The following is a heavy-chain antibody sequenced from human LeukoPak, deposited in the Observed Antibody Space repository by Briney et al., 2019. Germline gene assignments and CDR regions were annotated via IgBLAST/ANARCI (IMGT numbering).Heavy chain of an antibody. D-gene: IGHD4-17*01. V-gene: IGHV3-23*01. CDR3: AKEYGDFPFDY. CDR2: ISGSGGST. J-gene: IGHJ4*02. Sequence: GGTLRLSCAASGFTVSTYGMSWVRQAPGKGLEWVSTISGSGGSTYYADSVKGRFTISRDNSKNTLYLQMNSLRAEDTAVYYCAKEYGDFPFDYWGQGTLVTVSS. CDR1: GFTVSTYG.